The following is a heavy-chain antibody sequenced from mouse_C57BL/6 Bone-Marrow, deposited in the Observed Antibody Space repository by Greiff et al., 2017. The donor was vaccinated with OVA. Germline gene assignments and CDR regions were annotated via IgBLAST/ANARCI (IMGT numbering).Heavy chain of an antibody. J-gene: IGHJ3*01. CDR1: GFTFSSYG. CDR2: ISSGGSYT. CDR3: ARDYYGNFGAY. V-gene: IGHV5-6*01. Sequence: DVQLVESGGDLVKPGGSLKLSCAASGFTFSSYGMSWVRQTPNKRLEWVATISSGGSYTYYPDSVKGRFTISRDNAKNTLYLQMSSLKSEDTAMYYCARDYYGNFGAYWGQGTLVTVSA. D-gene: IGHD2-1*01.